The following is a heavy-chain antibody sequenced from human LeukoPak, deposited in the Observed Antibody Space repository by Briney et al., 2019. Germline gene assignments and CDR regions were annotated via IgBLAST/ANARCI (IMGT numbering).Heavy chain of an antibody. CDR3: ARGRVSTYYYDSSGYTTEYYFDY. CDR2: IYYSGST. D-gene: IGHD3-22*01. Sequence: SETLSLTCTVSGGSISSYYWSWIRQPPGKGLEWIGYIYYSGSTNYNPSLKSRVTISVDTSKNQFSLKLSSVTAADTAVYYCARGRVSTYYYDSSGYTTEYYFDYWGQGTLVTVSS. V-gene: IGHV4-59*01. J-gene: IGHJ4*02. CDR1: GGSISSYY.